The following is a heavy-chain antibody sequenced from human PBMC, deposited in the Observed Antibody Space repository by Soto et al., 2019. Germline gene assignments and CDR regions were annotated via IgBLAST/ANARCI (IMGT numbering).Heavy chain of an antibody. CDR2: INPSGGST. Sequence: ASVKVSCKASGYTFTSYYMHWVRQAPGQGLEWMGLINPSGGSTSYAQRFQGRVTMTRDTSTSTVYMELSSLRSEDTAVYYCARDRIAVAGFVDYWGQGTLVTVSS. D-gene: IGHD6-19*01. CDR1: GYTFTSYY. J-gene: IGHJ4*02. CDR3: ARDRIAVAGFVDY. V-gene: IGHV1-46*03.